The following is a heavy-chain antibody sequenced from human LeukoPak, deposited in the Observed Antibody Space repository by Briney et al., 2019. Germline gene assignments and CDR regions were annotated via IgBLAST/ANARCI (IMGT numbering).Heavy chain of an antibody. CDR2: VNHAESS. CDR1: GFTFSSYA. J-gene: IGHJ5*02. Sequence: GSLRLSCAASGFTFSSYAMSWVRQPPGKGLEWIGGVNHAESSSYNPSLKSRLTMSADASKNQFSLRLNSVTAADTAVYYCARVNLNWKYAPSNYFDPWGQGTLVIVSS. D-gene: IGHD2-2*01. CDR3: ARVNLNWKYAPSNYFDP. V-gene: IGHV4-34*01.